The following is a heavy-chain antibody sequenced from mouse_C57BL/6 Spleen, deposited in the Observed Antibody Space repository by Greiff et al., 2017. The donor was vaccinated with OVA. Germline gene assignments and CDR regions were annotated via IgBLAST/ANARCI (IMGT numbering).Heavy chain of an antibody. D-gene: IGHD1-1*01. J-gene: IGHJ3*01. Sequence: VMLVESGPGLVQPSQSLSITCTVSGFSLTSYGVHWVRQSPGKGLEWLGVIWSGGSTDYNAAFISRLSISKDNSKSQVFFKMNSLQADDTAIYYCARMGYGSSSRFAYWGQGTLVTVSA. V-gene: IGHV2-2*01. CDR3: ARMGYGSSSRFAY. CDR2: IWSGGST. CDR1: GFSLTSYG.